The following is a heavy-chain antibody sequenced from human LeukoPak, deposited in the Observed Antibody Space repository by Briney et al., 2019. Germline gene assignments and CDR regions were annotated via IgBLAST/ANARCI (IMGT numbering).Heavy chain of an antibody. V-gene: IGHV1-2*02. CDR3: ARELGYGDYSFYYYMDV. Sequence: ASVRVSFKSSGYTFTGYYMHWVRQAPGQGLEWMGWINPNSGGTNYAQKFQGRVTMTRDTSISTAYMELSRLRSDDTAVYYCARELGYGDYSFYYYMDVWGKGTTVTVSS. D-gene: IGHD4-17*01. CDR2: INPNSGGT. J-gene: IGHJ6*03. CDR1: GYTFTGYY.